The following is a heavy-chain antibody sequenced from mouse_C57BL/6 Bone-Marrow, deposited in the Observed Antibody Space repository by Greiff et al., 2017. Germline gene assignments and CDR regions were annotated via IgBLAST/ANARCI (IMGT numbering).Heavy chain of an antibody. V-gene: IGHV1-54*01. CDR1: GYAFTNYL. CDR2: INPGSGGT. Sequence: QVQLQQSGAELVRPGTSVKVSCKASGYAFTNYLIEWVKQRPGQGLEWIGVINPGSGGTNYNEKFKGKATLTADKSSSTAYMQLSSLTSEDSAVYFCARARAYYVSDDWYFDVWGTGTTVTVSS. J-gene: IGHJ1*03. D-gene: IGHD1-1*01. CDR3: ARARAYYVSDDWYFDV.